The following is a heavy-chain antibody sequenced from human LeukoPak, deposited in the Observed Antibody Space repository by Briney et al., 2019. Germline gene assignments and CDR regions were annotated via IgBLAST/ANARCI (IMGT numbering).Heavy chain of an antibody. CDR2: INHNGNVN. Sequence: GGSLRLSCAASGFTFSSYWMNWARQAPGKGLEWVTSINHNGNVNYYVDSVKGRFTISRDNAKNSLYLQMSNLRAEDTAVCFCARGGGLDVWGQGATVTVSS. J-gene: IGHJ6*02. CDR3: ARGGGLDV. V-gene: IGHV3-7*03. D-gene: IGHD3-16*01. CDR1: GFTFSSYW.